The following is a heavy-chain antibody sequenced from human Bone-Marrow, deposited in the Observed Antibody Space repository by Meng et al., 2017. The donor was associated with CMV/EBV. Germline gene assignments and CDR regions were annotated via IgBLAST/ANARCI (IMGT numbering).Heavy chain of an antibody. J-gene: IGHJ4*02. CDR1: GGSISSSSYY. CDR2: IYYSGST. V-gene: IGHV4-39*07. D-gene: IGHD5-18*01. CDR3: ARTNTPMFTWGPYFDY. Sequence: SETLSLTCTVSGGSISSSSYYWGWIRQPPGKGLEWIGSIYYSGSTYYNPSLKSRVTISVDTSKNQFSLKLSSVTAADTAIYYCARTNTPMFTWGPYFDYWGQGTLVTVSS.